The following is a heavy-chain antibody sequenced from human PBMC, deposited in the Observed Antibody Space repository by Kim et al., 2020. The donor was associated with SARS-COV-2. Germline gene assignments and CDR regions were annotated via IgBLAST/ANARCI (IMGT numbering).Heavy chain of an antibody. D-gene: IGHD2-2*01. V-gene: IGHV3-23*01. J-gene: IGHJ6*02. CDR1: GFTFSSYA. Sequence: GGSLRLSCAASGFTFSSYAMSWVRQAPGKGLEWVSTISGSGGSTYYADSVKGRFTISRDNSKNTLYLQMNSLRAEDTAVYYCAGGYCSSTSCLDAVNYYYGMDVWGQGTTVTVSS. CDR3: AGGYCSSTSCLDAVNYYYGMDV. CDR2: ISGSGGST.